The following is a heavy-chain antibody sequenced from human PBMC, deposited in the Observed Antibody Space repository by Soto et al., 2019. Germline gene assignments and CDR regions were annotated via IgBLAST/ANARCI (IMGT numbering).Heavy chain of an antibody. CDR3: ARELHGGSYGMDV. CDR1: GFTFSNYD. Sequence: EVQLAESGGGLVQPGGSLRLSCAASGFTFSNYDMHWVRQVTGKGLEWVSCITTAGDTYYPGSVKGRFTISREKAKNSLYLQMNSLSAGDTAVYYCARELHGGSYGMDVWGQGTTVTVSS. J-gene: IGHJ6*02. CDR2: ITTAGDT. V-gene: IGHV3-13*01.